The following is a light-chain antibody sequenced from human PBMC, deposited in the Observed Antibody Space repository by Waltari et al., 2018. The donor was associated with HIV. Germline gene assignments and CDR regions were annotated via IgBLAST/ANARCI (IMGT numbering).Light chain of an antibody. J-gene: IGLJ2*01. CDR3: QSADSSGTS. CDR1: TLPKKF. CDR2: KDN. Sequence: SDEVTQTPPVSVSPGQTARITCSGETLPKKFVYWYQQKPGQAPVVVIYKDNERPSGIPERFSGSSAGTRATLTISGVQAEDEADYYCQSADSSGTSFGGGTKLTVL. V-gene: IGLV3-25*03.